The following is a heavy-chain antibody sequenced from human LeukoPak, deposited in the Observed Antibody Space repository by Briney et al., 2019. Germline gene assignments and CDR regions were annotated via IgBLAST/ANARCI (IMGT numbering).Heavy chain of an antibody. Sequence: GGSLRLSCAASGFTVSSNYMSWVRQAPGKGLEWVSVIYSCGSTYYADSVKGRFTISRDNSKNTLYLQMNSLRAEDTAVYYCAKDREKYCSGGSCYHDYWGQGTLVTVSS. D-gene: IGHD2-15*01. CDR1: GFTVSSNY. J-gene: IGHJ4*02. CDR3: AKDREKYCSGGSCYHDY. CDR2: IYSCGST. V-gene: IGHV3-66*01.